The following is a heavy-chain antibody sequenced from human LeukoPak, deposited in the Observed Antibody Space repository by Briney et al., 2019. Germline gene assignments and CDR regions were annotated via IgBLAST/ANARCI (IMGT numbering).Heavy chain of an antibody. CDR3: AKEDRAKPFFDS. CDR1: GGSFRRHF. D-gene: IGHD1-26*01. CDR2: IFYGGSY. J-gene: IGHJ4*02. V-gene: IGHV4-59*11. Sequence: PAGTLSLTCTVSGGSFRRHFWNWIRQRPRKGLEWMGYIFYGGSYNYNPSLKSRVTIAMDTSNNQFSLKLSSVTAADTAVYFCAKEDRAKPFFDSWGQGTLVSVSS.